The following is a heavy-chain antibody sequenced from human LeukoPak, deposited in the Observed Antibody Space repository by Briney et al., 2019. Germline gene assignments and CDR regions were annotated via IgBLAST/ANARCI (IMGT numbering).Heavy chain of an antibody. Sequence: ASVNVSCKASGYSFTSYYIHWVRQAPGQGLEWMGIINPSDGSTSYAQKFQGRVTMTRDTSPTTVYMELSSLRFEDTAVYYCARAAVAGTEEGVSLDYWGQGTLVTVSS. CDR3: ARAAVAGTEEGVSLDY. V-gene: IGHV1-46*01. CDR1: GYSFTSYY. D-gene: IGHD6-19*01. CDR2: INPSDGST. J-gene: IGHJ4*02.